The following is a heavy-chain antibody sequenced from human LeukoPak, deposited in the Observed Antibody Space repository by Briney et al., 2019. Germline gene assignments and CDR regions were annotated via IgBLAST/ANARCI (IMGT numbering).Heavy chain of an antibody. CDR1: GFTFSSYA. D-gene: IGHD3-22*01. J-gene: IGHJ3*02. CDR3: ARESYYYDPDAFDI. Sequence: GRSLRLSCAASGFTFSSYAMHWVRQAPGKGLEWVAVISYDGSNKYYADSVKGRFTISRDNSKNTLYLQMNSLRAEDTAVYYCARESYYYDPDAFDIWGQGTMVTVSS. V-gene: IGHV3-30-3*01. CDR2: ISYDGSNK.